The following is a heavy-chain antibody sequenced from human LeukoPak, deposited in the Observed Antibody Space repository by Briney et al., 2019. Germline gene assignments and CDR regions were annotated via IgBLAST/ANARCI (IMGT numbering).Heavy chain of an antibody. V-gene: IGHV4-34*01. CDR2: INHSGST. J-gene: IGHJ5*02. CDR3: ARVGSIIRYFDWLTLGNWFDP. Sequence: SETLSLTCAVYGGSFSGYYWSWIRRPPGKGLEWIGEINHSGSTNYNPSLKSRVTISVDTSKNQFSLKLSSVTAADTAVYYCARVGSIIRYFDWLTLGNWFDPWGQGTLVTVSS. CDR1: GGSFSGYY. D-gene: IGHD3-9*01.